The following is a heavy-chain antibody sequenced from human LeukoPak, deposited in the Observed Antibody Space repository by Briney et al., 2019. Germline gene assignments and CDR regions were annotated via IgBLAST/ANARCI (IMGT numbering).Heavy chain of an antibody. D-gene: IGHD6-19*01. V-gene: IGHV4-59*01. CDR3: AREYSSGLSWFDP. J-gene: IGHJ5*02. CDR1: GGSINNYY. CDR2: IYYNGNT. Sequence: SETLSLTCTLSGGSINNYYWSWIRQPSGKGLEWIGYIYYNGNTNYNPSLKSRVTISVDTSKNQFSLKLSSVTAADTAVYFCAREYSSGLSWFDPWGQGTLVTVSS.